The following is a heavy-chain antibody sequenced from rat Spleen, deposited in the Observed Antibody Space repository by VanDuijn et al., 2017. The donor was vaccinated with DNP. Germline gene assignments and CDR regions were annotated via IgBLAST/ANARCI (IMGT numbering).Heavy chain of an antibody. CDR1: GFTFSAYY. J-gene: IGHJ3*01. CDR2: IIYDGTTT. Sequence: EVQLVESGGGLVQPGRSLKLSCAASGFTFSAYYMAWVRQSPKKALEWVATIIYDGTTTYYRDSVKGRFTISRDNAKNTLFLQMDSLGSEDTATYYCATSGYEYGGYPFAYWGHGTLVTVSS. CDR3: ATSGYEYGGYPFAY. V-gene: IGHV5-7*01. D-gene: IGHD1-12*03.